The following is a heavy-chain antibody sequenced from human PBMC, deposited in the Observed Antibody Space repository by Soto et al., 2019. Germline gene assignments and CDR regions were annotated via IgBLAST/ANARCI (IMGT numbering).Heavy chain of an antibody. J-gene: IGHJ5*02. CDR1: GGSISSGGYY. CDR2: IYYNGST. D-gene: IGHD2-15*01. V-gene: IGHV4-31*03. Sequence: ASETLSLTCTVSGGSISSGGYYWSWIRQHPGKGLEWIGYIYYNGSTYYNPSLKSRVTISVDTSKNQFSLKLSSVTAADTAVYYCARDIGYCSGGSCYGIGWFDPGGQGTLVTVSS. CDR3: ARDIGYCSGGSCYGIGWFDP.